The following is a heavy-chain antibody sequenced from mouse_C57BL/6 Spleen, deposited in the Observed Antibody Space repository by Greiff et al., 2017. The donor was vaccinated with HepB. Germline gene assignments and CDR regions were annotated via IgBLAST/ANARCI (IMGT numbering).Heavy chain of an antibody. J-gene: IGHJ2*01. CDR2: IDPSDSYT. CDR1: GYTFTSYW. Sequence: QVQLQQPGAELVMPGASVKLSCKASGYTFTSYWMHWVKQRPGQGLEWIGEIDPSDSYTNYNQKFKGKSTLTVDKSSSTAYMQLSSLTSEDSAVYYSARASAGYVEYWGQGTTLTVSS. V-gene: IGHV1-69*01. CDR3: ARASAGYVEY.